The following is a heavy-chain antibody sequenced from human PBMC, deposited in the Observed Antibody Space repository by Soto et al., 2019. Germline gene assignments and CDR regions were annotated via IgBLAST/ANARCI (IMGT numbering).Heavy chain of an antibody. CDR2: IYYSGST. D-gene: IGHD3-10*01. CDR1: GGSISSGDYY. CDR3: ASEGSRDYYGSGRIDY. Sequence: QVQLQESGPGLVKPSQTLSLTCTVSGGSISSGDYYWSWIRQPPGKGLEWIGYIYYSGSTYYNPSLKSRVTISVDTSKNQCSLKLSSVTAADTAVDYCASEGSRDYYGSGRIDYWGQGTLVTVSS. V-gene: IGHV4-30-4*01. J-gene: IGHJ4*02.